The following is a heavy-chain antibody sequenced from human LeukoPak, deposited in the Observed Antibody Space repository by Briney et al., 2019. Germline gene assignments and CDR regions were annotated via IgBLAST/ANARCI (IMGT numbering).Heavy chain of an antibody. CDR2: ISAYNGKT. J-gene: IGHJ6*02. Sequence: ASVKVSCKASGYTFTSYGISWVRQAPGQGLEGRGWISAYNGKTNYAQKLQGRVNMTTDTSTSTANMELRSLRSDDTAVYYCARDSRKADYYGMDVWGQGTTVTVSS. CDR3: ARDSRKADYYGMDV. V-gene: IGHV1-18*01. CDR1: GYTFTSYG.